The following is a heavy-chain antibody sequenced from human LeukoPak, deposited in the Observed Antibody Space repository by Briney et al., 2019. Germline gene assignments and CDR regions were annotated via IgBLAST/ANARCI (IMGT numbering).Heavy chain of an antibody. CDR3: AKKRGYSYGSPDFDY. D-gene: IGHD5-18*01. CDR2: ISYDGSNK. J-gene: IGHJ4*02. Sequence: GRSLRLSCAASGFTFSSYAMHWVRQAPGRGLEWVAVISYDGSNKYYADSVKGRFTISRDNSKNTLYLQMNSLRAEDTAVYYCAKKRGYSYGSPDFDYWGQGTLVTVSS. CDR1: GFTFSSYA. V-gene: IGHV3-30*04.